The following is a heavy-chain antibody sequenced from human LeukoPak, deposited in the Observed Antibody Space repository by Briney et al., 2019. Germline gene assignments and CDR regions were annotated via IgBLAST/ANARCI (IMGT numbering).Heavy chain of an antibody. V-gene: IGHV3-23*01. J-gene: IGHJ4*02. CDR3: AKETGTTRGYFDY. CDR1: GFSFSTTW. Sequence: GGSLRLSCAASGFSFSTTWMTWVRQAPGKGLEWVSAMSDSGGNTYYADSVKGRFTVSRDNSKNTLYLQMNSLRAEDTAIYYCAKETGTTRGYFDYWGQGTLVTVSS. D-gene: IGHD1-7*01. CDR2: MSDSGGNT.